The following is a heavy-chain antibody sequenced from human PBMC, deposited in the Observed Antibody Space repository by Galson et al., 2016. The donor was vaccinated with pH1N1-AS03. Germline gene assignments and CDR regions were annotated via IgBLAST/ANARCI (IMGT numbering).Heavy chain of an antibody. CDR2: IYWDDAK. CDR1: GVSVPSSGLA. Sequence: PALVKPTQTLTLTCSLSGVSVPSSGLAVGWFRLPPGKALEWLALIYWDDAKRFSPSLRNRLTITKDTSRNQAVLTVTNVDPLDTDAYFCALPNSWGKAFGIWGPGTMVTVAS. V-gene: IGHV2-5*02. J-gene: IGHJ3*02. CDR3: ALPNSWGKAFGI. D-gene: IGHD3-16*01.